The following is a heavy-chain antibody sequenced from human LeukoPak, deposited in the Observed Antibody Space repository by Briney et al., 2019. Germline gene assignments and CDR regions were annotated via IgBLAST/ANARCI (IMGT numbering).Heavy chain of an antibody. CDR1: GGSISSSSYY. V-gene: IGHV4-39*07. CDR2: FSYSGSP. J-gene: IGHJ6*03. Sequence: PSETLSLTCSVSGGSISSSSYYWGWIRQPPGKGLEWIGSFSYSGSPYYSPTIKSLVTISLDTSTNQFSLNLRSVTAADTAVYYCARDRKYYYMDVWGKGTTVTVSS. CDR3: ARDRKYYYMDV.